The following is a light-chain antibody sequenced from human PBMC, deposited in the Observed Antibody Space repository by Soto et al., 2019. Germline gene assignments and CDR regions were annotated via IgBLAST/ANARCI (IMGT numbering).Light chain of an antibody. CDR2: DAS. V-gene: IGKV3-11*01. CDR1: QRVSAY. Sequence: EIVLTPPPATLSLSPGKRAAPSCGFSQRVSAYLVWNQQKPGQAPRRLIYDASNRATGIPARFRGSGSGTDFTLTISSREPEDVAVYNCQYRSNWSPGTFGQGTRLEIK. J-gene: IGKJ5*01. CDR3: QYRSNWSPGT.